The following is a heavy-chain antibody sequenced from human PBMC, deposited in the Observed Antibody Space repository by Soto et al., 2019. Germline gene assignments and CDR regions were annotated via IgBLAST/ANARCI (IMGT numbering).Heavy chain of an antibody. Sequence: SVKVSCKASGGTFSSYAISWVRQAPGQGLEWMGGIIPIFGTANYAQKLQGRVTITADKSTSTAYMELSSLRSEDTAVYYCARYYGDYGYFDYWGQGTLVTVSS. CDR1: GGTFSSYA. CDR2: IIPIFGTA. J-gene: IGHJ4*02. CDR3: ARYYGDYGYFDY. V-gene: IGHV1-69*06. D-gene: IGHD4-17*01.